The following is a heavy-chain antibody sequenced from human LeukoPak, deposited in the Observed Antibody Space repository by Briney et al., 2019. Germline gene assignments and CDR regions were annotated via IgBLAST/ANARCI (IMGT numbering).Heavy chain of an antibody. Sequence: SETLSLTCTVSGGSISTYHWNWIRQPPGKGLEWIGYTSHSAGTNYNPSLKSRVTISMDTSKNQFSLKLTSVTAADTAVYYCATGGDSSGYFYYFDSWAQGTLVTASS. CDR2: TSHSAGT. J-gene: IGHJ4*02. D-gene: IGHD3-22*01. CDR1: GGSISTYH. CDR3: ATGGDSSGYFYYFDS. V-gene: IGHV4-59*01.